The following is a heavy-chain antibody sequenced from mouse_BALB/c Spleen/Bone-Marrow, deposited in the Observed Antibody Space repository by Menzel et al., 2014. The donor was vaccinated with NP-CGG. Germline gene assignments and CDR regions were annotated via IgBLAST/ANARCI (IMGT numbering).Heavy chain of an antibody. CDR1: GYPFSSYW. D-gene: IGHD2-10*02. CDR3: ARKYGDY. J-gene: IGHJ2*01. CDR2: IYPGDGET. Sequence: LVESGAELVRPGPSVKISCKASGYPFSSYWMNWVKQRPGQGLEWIGQIYPGDGETNYNGKFKGNATLTADKSSSTAYMQLISLTSEDSAVYFCARKYGDYWGQGTTLTVSS. V-gene: IGHV1-80*01.